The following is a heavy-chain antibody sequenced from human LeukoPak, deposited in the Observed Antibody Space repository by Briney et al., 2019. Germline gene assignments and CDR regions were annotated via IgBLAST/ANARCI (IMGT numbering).Heavy chain of an antibody. CDR3: ARESFRALAGYLDY. J-gene: IGHJ4*02. V-gene: IGHV3-23*01. CDR2: ISGSGGTT. Sequence: GGSLRLSCAASGFTFSDHAMTWVRQAPGKGLEWVSGISGSGGTTYYADSEKGRFTIFRDNSRNTLFLHMNSLRVEDTAVYFCARESFRALAGYLDYWGQGSLVIVSS. CDR1: GFTFSDHA. D-gene: IGHD6-19*01.